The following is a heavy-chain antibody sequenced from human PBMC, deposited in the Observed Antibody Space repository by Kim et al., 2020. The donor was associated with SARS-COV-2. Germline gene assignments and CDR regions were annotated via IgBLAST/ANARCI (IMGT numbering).Heavy chain of an antibody. D-gene: IGHD3-22*01. CDR3: ASYYYDSSGYYYFDY. CDR2: IYYSGST. CDR1: GGSISSYY. Sequence: SETLSLTCTVSGGSISSYYWSWIRQPPGKGLEWIGYIYYSGSTNYNPSLKSRVTISVDTSKNQFSLKLSSVTAADTAVYYCASYYYDSSGYYYFDYWGQGTLVTVSS. V-gene: IGHV4-59*01. J-gene: IGHJ4*02.